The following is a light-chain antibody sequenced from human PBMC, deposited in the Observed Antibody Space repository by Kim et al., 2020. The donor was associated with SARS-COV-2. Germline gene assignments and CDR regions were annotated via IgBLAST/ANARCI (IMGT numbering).Light chain of an antibody. Sequence: DIQMTQSPSSLSASVGDRVTITCRASHSISTYLNWYQQKRGKAPKLLIYSASILESGVPTRFSGSGSGTDFTLNITSLQAEDFAIYYCQQSYSVPRTFGGGTKLEIK. CDR1: HSISTY. J-gene: IGKJ4*01. V-gene: IGKV1-39*01. CDR2: SAS. CDR3: QQSYSVPRT.